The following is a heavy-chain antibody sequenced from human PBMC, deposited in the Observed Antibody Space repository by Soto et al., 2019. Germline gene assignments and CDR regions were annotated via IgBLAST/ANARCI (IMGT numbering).Heavy chain of an antibody. CDR2: INSIGDKT. D-gene: IGHD6-19*01. V-gene: IGHV3-64D*08. J-gene: IGHJ4*02. CDR3: ASGLITVAGTRNY. CDR1: GFTFSRYS. Sequence: GGSLRLSCSGSGFTFSRYSLMWFRQAPGKGLEYVSTINSIGDKTWYAGSVKGRFTTSRDNSMNTVYLQMSSLRSDDTAVYYCASGLITVAGTRNYWGPGTLVTVSS.